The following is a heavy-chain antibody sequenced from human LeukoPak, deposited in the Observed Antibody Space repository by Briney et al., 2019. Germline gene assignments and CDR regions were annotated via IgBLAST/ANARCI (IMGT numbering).Heavy chain of an antibody. D-gene: IGHD6-13*01. CDR1: GFTVSSNF. J-gene: IGHJ3*02. V-gene: IGHV3-53*01. CDR3: ARDRRIAGKDAFDI. Sequence: GGSLRLSCAASGFTVSSNFMSWVRQAPGKGLEWVSVIYSGGSTYYADSVKGRFTISRDNSKNTLYLQMNSLRAEDTAVYYCARDRRIAGKDAFDIWGQGTMVTVSS. CDR2: IYSGGST.